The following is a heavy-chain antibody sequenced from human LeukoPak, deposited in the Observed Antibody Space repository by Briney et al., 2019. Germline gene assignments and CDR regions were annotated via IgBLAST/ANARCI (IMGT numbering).Heavy chain of an antibody. D-gene: IGHD3-16*01. CDR1: GFTFRHYS. Sequence: PGTSLRLSCAASGFTFRHYSMHWVRQAPGKGLEWVAVVSFDGKIEYYADSVKGRFSISRDISNSTLYLQMDSLRPDDTGLYYCVRARVTRGLGYWGQGTPVTVS. CDR2: VSFDGKIE. CDR3: VRARVTRGLGY. V-gene: IGHV3-30*01. J-gene: IGHJ4*02.